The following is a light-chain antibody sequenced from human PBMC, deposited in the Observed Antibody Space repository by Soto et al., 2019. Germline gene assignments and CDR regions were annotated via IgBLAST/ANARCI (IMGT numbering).Light chain of an antibody. Sequence: EIVMTQSPCTLSLSPCERATLSCRASQSVSSNLAWYQQRPGQAPRLLMYGASTRATGIPARFSGSGSGTDFILTISSLQPEDFATYYCQQSYSTPRDFGQGTRLEIK. CDR3: QQSYSTPRD. CDR2: GAS. CDR1: QSVSSN. J-gene: IGKJ5*01. V-gene: IGKV3-15*01.